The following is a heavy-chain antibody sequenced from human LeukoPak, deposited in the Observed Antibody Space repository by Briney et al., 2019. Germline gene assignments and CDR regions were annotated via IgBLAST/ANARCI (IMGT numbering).Heavy chain of an antibody. J-gene: IGHJ6*03. Sequence: PGGSLRLSCAASGFTFSSYAMHWVRQAPGKGLEYVSAISSNGGSTYYANSVKGRFTISRDNSKNTLYLQMGSLRAEDMAVYYCARAGVVAATQNYYYYMDVWGKGTTVTVSS. D-gene: IGHD2-15*01. CDR3: ARAGVVAATQNYYYYMDV. V-gene: IGHV3-64*01. CDR1: GFTFSSYA. CDR2: ISSNGGST.